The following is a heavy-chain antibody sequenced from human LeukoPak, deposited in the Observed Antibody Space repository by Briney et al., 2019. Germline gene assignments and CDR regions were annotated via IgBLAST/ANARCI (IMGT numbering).Heavy chain of an antibody. J-gene: IGHJ4*02. D-gene: IGHD6-19*01. Sequence: GGSLRLSCAASGFTFSSYAMSWVRQAPGKGLEWVSSISSSSSYIYYADSVKGRFTISRDNAKNSLYLQMNSLRAEDTAVYYCARDTPPGYSSGWYGGGGPRWGQGTLVTVSS. V-gene: IGHV3-21*01. CDR2: ISSSSSYI. CDR1: GFTFSSYA. CDR3: ARDTPPGYSSGWYGGGGPR.